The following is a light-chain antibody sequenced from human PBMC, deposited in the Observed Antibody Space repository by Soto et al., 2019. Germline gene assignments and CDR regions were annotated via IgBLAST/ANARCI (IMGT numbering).Light chain of an antibody. V-gene: IGKV3-11*01. CDR3: HQRSDWPST. J-gene: IGKJ4*01. CDR1: QSVSRY. CDR2: DAS. Sequence: EIVLTQSPATLSLSPGERATLSCRASQSVSRYLAWYQQKPGQAPRLLIYDASNRATGIPARFSGSGSGTDFTLTISCLEPEDFAVYYCHQRSDWPSTFGGGTKVQIK.